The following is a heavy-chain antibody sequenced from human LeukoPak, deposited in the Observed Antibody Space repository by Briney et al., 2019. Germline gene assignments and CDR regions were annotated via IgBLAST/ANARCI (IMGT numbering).Heavy chain of an antibody. D-gene: IGHD3-3*01. CDR2: INHSGST. CDR1: GGSFSGYY. J-gene: IGHJ5*02. V-gene: IGHV4-34*01. Sequence: SETLSLTCAVYGGSFSGYYWSWIRQPPGKGLEWIGEINHSGSTNYNPSLKSRVTISVDTSKNQFSLKLSSVTAADTAVYYCARQAIFGVVIIYNWFDPWGRGTLVTVSS. CDR3: ARQAIFGVVIIYNWFDP.